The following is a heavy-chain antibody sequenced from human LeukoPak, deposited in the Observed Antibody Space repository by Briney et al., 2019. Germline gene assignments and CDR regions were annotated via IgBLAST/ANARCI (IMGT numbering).Heavy chain of an antibody. V-gene: IGHV1-2*02. J-gene: IGHJ4*02. Sequence: ASVKVSCKASGYTFTGYYMRWVRQAPGQGLEWMGWINPNSGGTNYAQKFQGRVTMTRDTSISTAYMELSSLRSEDTAVYYCARGAYLAVAGSYYFDYWGQGTLVTVSS. CDR3: ARGAYLAVAGSYYFDY. CDR1: GYTFTGYY. CDR2: INPNSGGT. D-gene: IGHD6-19*01.